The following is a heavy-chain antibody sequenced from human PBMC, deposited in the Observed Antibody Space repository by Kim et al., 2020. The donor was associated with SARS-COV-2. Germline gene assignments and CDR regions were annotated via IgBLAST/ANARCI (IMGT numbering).Heavy chain of an antibody. CDR2: IWYDGSNK. Sequence: GGSLRLSCAASGFTFSSYGMHWVRQAPGKGLEWVAVIWYDGSNKYYADSVKGRFTISRDNSKNTLYLQMNSLRAEDTAVYYCARDPRDKHDFWSGYANYYYYGMDVWGQGTTVTVSS. J-gene: IGHJ6*02. D-gene: IGHD3-3*01. V-gene: IGHV3-33*08. CDR3: ARDPRDKHDFWSGYANYYYYGMDV. CDR1: GFTFSSYG.